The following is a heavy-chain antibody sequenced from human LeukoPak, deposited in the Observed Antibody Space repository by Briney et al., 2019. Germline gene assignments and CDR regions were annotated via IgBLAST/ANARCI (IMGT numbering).Heavy chain of an antibody. V-gene: IGHV4-34*01. J-gene: IGHJ4*02. D-gene: IGHD5-18*01. CDR1: GGSFSGYY. Sequence: SETLSLTCAVYGGSFSGYYWSWIRQPPGKGLEWIGEINHSGSTNYNPSLKSRVTISVDTSKNQFSLKLSSVTAADTAVYYCARGTLWLLAYWGQGTLVTVPS. CDR2: INHSGST. CDR3: ARGTLWLLAY.